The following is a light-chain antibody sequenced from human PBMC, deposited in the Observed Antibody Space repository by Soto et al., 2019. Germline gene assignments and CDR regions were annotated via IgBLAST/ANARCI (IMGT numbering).Light chain of an antibody. CDR1: QSVNIY. V-gene: IGKV3-11*01. Sequence: EIVLTQSPAPLSLSPVEIATLSCSASQSVNIYLAWYQQKPGQAPRLLIYDASNRATGIPARFSGSGSGTDFTLTISSLEPEDIAVYYCQQRSNWRVTFGGGTKVDIK. CDR3: QQRSNWRVT. CDR2: DAS. J-gene: IGKJ4*01.